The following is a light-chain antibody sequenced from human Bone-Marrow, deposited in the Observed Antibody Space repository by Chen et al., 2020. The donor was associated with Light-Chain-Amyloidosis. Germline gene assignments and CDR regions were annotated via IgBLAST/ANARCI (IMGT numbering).Light chain of an antibody. CDR3: QSADSSGTYEVI. Sequence: SYELPQPPSVSVSPGQPARITYSGDDLSTKYAYWYQQKPGQAPVLVIHSDTERPSGISERFSGSSSGTTATLTISGVQAEDEADYHCQSADSSGTYEVIFGGGTKLTVL. CDR1: DLSTKY. V-gene: IGLV3-25*03. J-gene: IGLJ2*01. CDR2: SDT.